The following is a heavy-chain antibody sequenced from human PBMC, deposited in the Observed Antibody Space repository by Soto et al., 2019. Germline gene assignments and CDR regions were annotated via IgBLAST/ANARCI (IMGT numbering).Heavy chain of an antibody. CDR1: GFTFSNYG. CDR3: AKDLRTFGDYAVN. D-gene: IGHD4-17*01. CDR2: ISLDGSNK. Sequence: QVRLVESGGGVVQPGRSLRLSCAASGFTFSNYGMHWVRQAPGKGLEWVAVISLDGSNKYYADSVKGRFTISRDNSKNTLYLQMNSLTAEDTAVYYCAKDLRTFGDYAVNWGQGTLVTVSS. J-gene: IGHJ4*02. V-gene: IGHV3-30*18.